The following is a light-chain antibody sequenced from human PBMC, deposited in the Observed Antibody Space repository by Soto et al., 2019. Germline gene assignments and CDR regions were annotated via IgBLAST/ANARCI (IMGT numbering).Light chain of an antibody. CDR3: QVWDNNYDHYV. J-gene: IGLJ1*01. CDR2: DDG. CDR1: NIGGKS. V-gene: IGLV3-21*02. Sequence: SYELTPPPSVSVAPGQTARITCGGNNIGGKSLHWYQQKPGQAPVLVVYDDGDRPSGIPERFSGSNSGNTATLTTSRVEAGDEADYYCQVWDNNYDHYVFGTGTKVTVL.